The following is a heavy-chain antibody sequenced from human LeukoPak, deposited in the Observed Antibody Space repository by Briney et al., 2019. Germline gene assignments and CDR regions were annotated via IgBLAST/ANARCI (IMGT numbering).Heavy chain of an antibody. Sequence: SETLSLTCPFSAGSLSSNTYYWAWIRQPPGKGLEWIMTISYSGSSYYNPSLNSRVTISVDTSKNQFFLNLTSVTATDSALYYCARHGYYYSSGPLFDSWGQGTLVTVSS. CDR3: ARHGYYYSSGPLFDS. V-gene: IGHV4-39*01. J-gene: IGHJ4*02. CDR1: AGSLSSNTYY. D-gene: IGHD3-10*01. CDR2: ISYSGSS.